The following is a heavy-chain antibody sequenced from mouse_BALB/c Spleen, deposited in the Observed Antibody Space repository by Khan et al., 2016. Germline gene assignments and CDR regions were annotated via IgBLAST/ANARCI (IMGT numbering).Heavy chain of an antibody. CDR1: GFTFSNYW. Sequence: EVKLEVSGGGLVQPGGSMKLSCVASGFTFSNYWMNWVRQSPEKGLEWVAEIRLKSNNYATHYAESVKGRFTISRDDSKSSVYLQMNNLRAEDTGIYYCSKALYLFAYWGQGTLVTVSA. D-gene: IGHD1-1*01. CDR3: SKALYLFAY. V-gene: IGHV6-6*02. CDR2: IRLKSNNYAT. J-gene: IGHJ3*01.